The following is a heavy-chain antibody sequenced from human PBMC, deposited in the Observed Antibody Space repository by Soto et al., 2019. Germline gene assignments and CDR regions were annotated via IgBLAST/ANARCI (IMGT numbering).Heavy chain of an antibody. CDR1: GFSLSTSGVG. D-gene: IGHD1-7*01. CDR2: IYWNDDK. V-gene: IGHV2-5*01. J-gene: IGHJ5*02. CDR3: AHRPDNWNYFPGWFDP. Sequence: SGPTLVNPTQTLTLTCTFSGFSLSTSGVGVGWIRQPPGKALEWLALIYWNDDKRYSPSLKSRLTITKDTSKNQVVLTMTNMDPVDTATYYCAHRPDNWNYFPGWFDPWGQGTLVTLSS.